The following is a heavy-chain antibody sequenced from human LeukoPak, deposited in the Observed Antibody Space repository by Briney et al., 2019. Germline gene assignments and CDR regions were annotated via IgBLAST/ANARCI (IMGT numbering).Heavy chain of an antibody. V-gene: IGHV4-4*07. CDR3: ARGGGDGYAGFDY. CDR1: GGSISSYY. Sequence: PSETLPLTCTVFGGSISSYYGSWIRKPAAKGLALIGRVYSSGSINYNPSLESLVTMSVDTSMNLRSVKISALTGADTAVYYCARGGGDGYAGFDYWGQGTLVTVSS. J-gene: IGHJ4*02. CDR2: VYSSGSI. D-gene: IGHD5-24*01.